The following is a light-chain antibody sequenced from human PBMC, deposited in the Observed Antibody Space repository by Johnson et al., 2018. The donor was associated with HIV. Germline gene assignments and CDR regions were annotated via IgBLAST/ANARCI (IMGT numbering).Light chain of an antibody. J-gene: IGLJ1*01. CDR1: SSNIGNNY. CDR2: ENN. V-gene: IGLV1-51*02. Sequence: QSVLTQPPSVSAAPGQKVTISCSGSSSNIGNNYISWYQHLPGTAPKLLIYENNKRPSGIPDRFSGSKSDTSATLGITGLQTGDDADYYCGTWNSSLSAHDYVSGTGTKVTVL. CDR3: GTWNSSLSAHDYV.